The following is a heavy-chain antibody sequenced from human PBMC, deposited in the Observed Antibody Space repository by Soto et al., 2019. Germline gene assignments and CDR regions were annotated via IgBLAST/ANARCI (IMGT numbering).Heavy chain of an antibody. CDR1: GFTVSSNY. J-gene: IGHJ3*02. V-gene: IGHV3-66*04. CDR3: ASHYPGYCSGGSCYPDAFDI. D-gene: IGHD2-15*01. Sequence: GGSLRLSCAASGFTVSSNYMSWVRQAPGKGLEWVSVIYSGGSTYYADSVKGRFTISRDNSKNTLYFKMNSLRAEDTAVFYCASHYPGYCSGGSCYPDAFDIWGQGTMVTVSS. CDR2: IYSGGST.